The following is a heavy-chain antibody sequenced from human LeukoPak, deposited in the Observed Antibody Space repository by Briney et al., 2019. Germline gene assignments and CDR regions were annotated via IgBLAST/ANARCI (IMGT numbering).Heavy chain of an antibody. D-gene: IGHD5-18*01. Sequence: GGSLRLSCAASGFTFSSYEMNWVRQAPGKGLEWVSYISSSGSTIYYADSVKGRFTISRDNAKNSLYLQMNSLRAEDMAVYYCARDAGYVRFDFWGQGTLATVSS. V-gene: IGHV3-48*03. J-gene: IGHJ4*02. CDR1: GFTFSSYE. CDR3: ARDAGYVRFDF. CDR2: ISSSGSTI.